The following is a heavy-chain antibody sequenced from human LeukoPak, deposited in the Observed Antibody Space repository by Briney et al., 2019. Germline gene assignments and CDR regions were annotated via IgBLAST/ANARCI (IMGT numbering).Heavy chain of an antibody. V-gene: IGHV1-18*01. D-gene: IGHD2-15*01. CDR1: GYTFTSYG. CDR2: ISAYNGNT. J-gene: IGHJ4*02. Sequence: GASVKVSCTASGYTFTSYGISWVRQAPGQGLEWMGWISAYNGNTNYAQKLQGRVTMTTDTSTSTAYMELRSLGSDDTAVYYCARVGYCSGGSCPHPYYFDYWGQGTLVTVSS. CDR3: ARVGYCSGGSCPHPYYFDY.